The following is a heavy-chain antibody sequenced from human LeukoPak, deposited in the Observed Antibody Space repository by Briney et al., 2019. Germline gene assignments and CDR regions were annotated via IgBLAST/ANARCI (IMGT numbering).Heavy chain of an antibody. CDR1: GFVLSNYA. V-gene: IGHV3-30-3*01. J-gene: IGHJ4*02. CDR3: GPIDS. Sequence: PGGSLRLSCTASGFVLSNYAIHWVRQAPGKGLEWVAVISEDGNDAYYAGSVEGRFNISRDNSKSTVFLQMNGLRAEDSAVYYCGPIDSWGQGTLVTVSS. CDR2: ISEDGNDA.